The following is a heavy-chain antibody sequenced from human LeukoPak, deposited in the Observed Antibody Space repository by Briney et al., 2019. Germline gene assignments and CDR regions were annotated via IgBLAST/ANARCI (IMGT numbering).Heavy chain of an antibody. CDR1: GGSISSSNYY. CDR3: ARPNIRYCSGGACPNDGSDY. CDR2: IYYSGST. J-gene: IGHJ4*02. D-gene: IGHD2-15*01. Sequence: SETLSLTCTVSGGSISSSNYYWGWIRRPPGKGLEWIGSIYYSGSTYYSPSLKSRVTISVDTSKNQFSLKLSSVTAADPAVYYCARPNIRYCSGGACPNDGSDYWGQGTLVTVSS. V-gene: IGHV4-39*07.